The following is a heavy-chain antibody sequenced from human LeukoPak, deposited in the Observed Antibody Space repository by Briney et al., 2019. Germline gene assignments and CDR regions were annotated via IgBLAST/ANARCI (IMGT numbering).Heavy chain of an antibody. CDR3: AKDANDILTGYYSSDAFDI. Sequence: SGGSLRLSCAASGFTFSSYAMSWVRQAPGKGLEWVSAISGSGGSTYYADSVKGRFTISRDNSKNTLYLQMNSLRAEGTAVYYCAKDANDILTGYYSSDAFDIWGQGTMVTVSS. V-gene: IGHV3-23*01. D-gene: IGHD3-9*01. CDR1: GFTFSSYA. J-gene: IGHJ3*02. CDR2: ISGSGGST.